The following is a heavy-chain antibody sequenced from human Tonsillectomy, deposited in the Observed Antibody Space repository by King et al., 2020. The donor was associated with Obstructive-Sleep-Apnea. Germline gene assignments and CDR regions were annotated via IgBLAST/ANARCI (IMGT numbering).Heavy chain of an antibody. CDR2: IYYSGST. D-gene: IGHD3-10*01. V-gene: IGHV4-39*01. CDR3: ARLGADGSGSLGDY. CDR1: GGSISSSSYY. J-gene: IGHJ4*02. Sequence: LQLQESGPGLVKPSETLSLTCTVSGGSISSSSYYWGWIRQPPGKGLELIGSIYYSGSTYYNPSLKSRVTISVDTSKNQFSLKLSSVTAADTAVYYCARLGADGSGSLGDYWGQGTLVTVSP.